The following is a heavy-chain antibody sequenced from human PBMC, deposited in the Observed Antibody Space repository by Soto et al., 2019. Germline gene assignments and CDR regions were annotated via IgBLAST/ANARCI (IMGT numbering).Heavy chain of an antibody. Sequence: TLSLTCSVSGLPIRSASYYWSWIRQHPGKGLEWVGNIYYNGSTYYSPSLKSRLTVWLDTSKNQFSLRLTSVTAADTAVYYGARYRTSGSWSKFDDCGRATLVTVSS. D-gene: IGHD6-13*01. CDR2: IYYNGST. CDR1: GLPIRSASYY. J-gene: IGHJ4*02. CDR3: ARYRTSGSWSKFDD. V-gene: IGHV4-31*03.